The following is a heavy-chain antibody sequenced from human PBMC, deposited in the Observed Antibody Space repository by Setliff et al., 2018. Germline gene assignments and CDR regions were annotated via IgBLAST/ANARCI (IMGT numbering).Heavy chain of an antibody. D-gene: IGHD3-10*01. Sequence: PSETLSLTCTVSGGSISSRSYYRGWIRQSPGKGLGWIGSMYYSGSTYYNPSLKGRVTLSVDTTKNQFSLKLTSMTAADTAVYFCARHLLVQGTYHFDYWGQGSPVTVSS. J-gene: IGHJ4*02. CDR3: ARHLLVQGTYHFDY. CDR2: MYYSGST. CDR1: GGSISSRSYY. V-gene: IGHV4-39*01.